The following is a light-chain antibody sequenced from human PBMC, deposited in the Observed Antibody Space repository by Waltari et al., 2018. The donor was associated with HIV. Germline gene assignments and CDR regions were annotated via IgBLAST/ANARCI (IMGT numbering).Light chain of an antibody. CDR1: QAISES. V-gene: IGKV1-NL1*01. Sequence: IRMTQSPSFLSASVGDKVTITCRASQAISESLAWYQQKQGVAPKLILFGASSLDTGVPLRFSGSGSGTNFSLFINGLQSADFAVYYCHQYYNVPQTFGQGTKV. CDR3: HQYYNVPQT. J-gene: IGKJ1*01. CDR2: GAS.